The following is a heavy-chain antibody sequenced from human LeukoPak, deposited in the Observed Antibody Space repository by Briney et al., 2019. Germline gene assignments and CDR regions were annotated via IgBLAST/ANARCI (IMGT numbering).Heavy chain of an antibody. CDR1: GGSISSYY. V-gene: IGHV4-59*08. Sequence: SETLSLTCTVSGGSISSYYWSWIRQPPGKGLEWIGYIYYSGSTNYNPSLKSRVTISVDTSKNQFSLKLSSVTAADTAVYYCARRRYYYGSGSYSPFDPWGQGTLVTVSS. J-gene: IGHJ5*02. CDR3: ARRRYYYGSGSYSPFDP. CDR2: IYYSGST. D-gene: IGHD3-10*01.